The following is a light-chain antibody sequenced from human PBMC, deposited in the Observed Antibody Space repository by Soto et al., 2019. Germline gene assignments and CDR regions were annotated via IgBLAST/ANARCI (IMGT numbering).Light chain of an antibody. CDR1: QGVRGN. CDR3: EQDINWPLT. V-gene: IGKV3-15*01. Sequence: EIVMTQSPATLSVSPGERATLSCRASQGVRGNLAWPQQKPGQAPRLLLYGASTRPTAIPARFSGSGSETGFTLTISSVQYEEIAVDECEQDINWPLTFGGGTKVEIK. J-gene: IGKJ4*01. CDR2: GAS.